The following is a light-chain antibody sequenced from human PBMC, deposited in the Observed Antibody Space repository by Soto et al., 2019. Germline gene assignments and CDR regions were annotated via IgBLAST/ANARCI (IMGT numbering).Light chain of an antibody. CDR2: DAS. Sequence: DIQMTQSPSSVSASVGDRVTITCRASQGISSWLAWYQQKPEKAPKLVIYDASTLQSGVPSRFSGSGSGTDFTLTISSLQPEDVATYYCQKCKVAPFTFGGGTKVDIK. CDR3: QKCKVAPFT. CDR1: QGISSW. V-gene: IGKV1-27*01. J-gene: IGKJ4*01.